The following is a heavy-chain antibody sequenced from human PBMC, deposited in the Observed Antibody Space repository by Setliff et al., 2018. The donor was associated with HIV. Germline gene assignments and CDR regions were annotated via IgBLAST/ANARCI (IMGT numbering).Heavy chain of an antibody. J-gene: IGHJ4*02. CDR1: GASINSGSYY. V-gene: IGHV4-31*03. Sequence: SETLSLTCSVSGASINSGSYYWTWIRQHPGKGLEWIGYIYYSGSTYYNPSLKSRLAMSLDTSSNQFSLKLRSVTAADTAVYYCARRFGRALPDWGQGTLVTVSS. CDR2: IYYSGST. CDR3: ARRFGRALPD. D-gene: IGHD3-16*01.